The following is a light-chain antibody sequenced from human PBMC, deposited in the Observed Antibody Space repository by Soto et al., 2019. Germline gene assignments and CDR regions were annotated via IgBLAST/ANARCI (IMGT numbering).Light chain of an antibody. V-gene: IGKV3-20*01. J-gene: IGKJ1*01. CDR1: QSVSSSY. Sequence: EIGLTQSPGTLSLSPGERDTLSCRASQSVSSSYLAWYQQNPGQAPRLLIYGASSRATGIPDRFSGSGSGTDFTLTISRLEPEDFAVYYCQHYGSSPWTFGQGTKVEIK. CDR3: QHYGSSPWT. CDR2: GAS.